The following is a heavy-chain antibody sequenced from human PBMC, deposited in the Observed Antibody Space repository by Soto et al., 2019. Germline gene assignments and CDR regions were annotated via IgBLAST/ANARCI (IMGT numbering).Heavy chain of an antibody. D-gene: IGHD2-2*01. CDR3: ARHEALVVPAGYYYYDGMDV. CDR1: GYSFTSYW. J-gene: IGHJ6*02. Sequence: GESLKISCKGSGYSFTSYWIGWVRQMPGKGLEWMGIIYPGDSDTRYSPSFQGQVTISADKSISTAYLQWSSLKASDTAMYYCARHEALVVPAGYYYYDGMDVWGQGTTVTVSS. V-gene: IGHV5-51*01. CDR2: IYPGDSDT.